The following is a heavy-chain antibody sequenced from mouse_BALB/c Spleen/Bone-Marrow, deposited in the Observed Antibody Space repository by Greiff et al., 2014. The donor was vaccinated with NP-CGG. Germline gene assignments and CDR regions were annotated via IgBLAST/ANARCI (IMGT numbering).Heavy chain of an antibody. Sequence: DVKLVESGGGLVQPGGSRKLSCAASGFTFSSFGMHWVRQAPERGLEWVAYISSGSSTIFYADTVKGRFTISRDNPKNTLFLQMTSLRSEDTAMDYCARGGNWEDFDDWGQGTTLTVSS. J-gene: IGHJ2*01. V-gene: IGHV5-17*02. D-gene: IGHD4-1*01. CDR1: GFTFSSFG. CDR3: ARGGNWEDFDD. CDR2: ISSGSSTI.